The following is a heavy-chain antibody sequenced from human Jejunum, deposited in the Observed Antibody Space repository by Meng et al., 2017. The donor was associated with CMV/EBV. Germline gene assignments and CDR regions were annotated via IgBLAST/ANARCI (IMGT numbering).Heavy chain of an antibody. CDR1: FDDYA. D-gene: IGHD3-10*01. CDR3: AKGSFYYGSGSYWYFDD. CDR2: ITWNGGDT. V-gene: IGHV3-43D*03. J-gene: IGHJ4*02. Sequence: FDDYAMHWVSQAPGKGLEWVALITWNGGDTDYADSVKGRFTISRDNSKNSLYLQMNSLRPEDTAFYYCAKGSFYYGSGSYWYFDDWGQGTLVTVSS.